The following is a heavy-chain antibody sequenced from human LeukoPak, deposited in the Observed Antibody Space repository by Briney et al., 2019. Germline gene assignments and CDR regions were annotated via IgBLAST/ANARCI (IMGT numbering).Heavy chain of an antibody. J-gene: IGHJ4*02. CDR3: AKSRIYGPYYFDY. CDR1: GFTFSSYA. CDR2: ISGSGGST. Sequence: PGGSLRLSCAASGFTFSSYAVSWVRQAPGKGLEWVSAISGSGGSTYYADSVKGRFTISRDNSKNTLYLQMNSLRAEDTAVYYCAKSRIYGPYYFDYWGQGTLVTVSS. D-gene: IGHD5-12*01. V-gene: IGHV3-23*01.